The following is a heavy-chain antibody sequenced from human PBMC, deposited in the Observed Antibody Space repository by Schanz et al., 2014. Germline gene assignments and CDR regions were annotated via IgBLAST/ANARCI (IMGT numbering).Heavy chain of an antibody. J-gene: IGHJ6*02. CDR1: GFTFFTYN. V-gene: IGHV3-48*01. Sequence: EVYLVESGGGLVQPGGSLRLSCAASGFTFFTYNMNWVRQAPGRGLEWISYIGSSSTTMYYADSVKGRFTISRDNSKNMLYLQMNSLRGEDTAVYFCAKGRGGTSSEGLDQYYGMDVWGQGTTVTVSS. D-gene: IGHD6-6*01. CDR2: IGSSSTTM. CDR3: AKGRGGTSSEGLDQYYGMDV.